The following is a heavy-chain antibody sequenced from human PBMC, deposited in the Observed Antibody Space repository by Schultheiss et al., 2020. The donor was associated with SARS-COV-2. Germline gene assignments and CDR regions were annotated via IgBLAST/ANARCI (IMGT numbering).Heavy chain of an antibody. V-gene: IGHV1-2*02. CDR2: INPNSGGT. CDR3: ARVLAAHPLDY. J-gene: IGHJ4*02. Sequence: ASVKVSCKASGGTFSSYAISWVRQAPGQGLEWMGWINPNSGGTNYAQKFQGRVTMTRDTSISTAYMELSRLRSDDTAVYYCARVLAAHPLDYWGQGTLVTVSS. CDR1: GGTFSSYA. D-gene: IGHD6-6*01.